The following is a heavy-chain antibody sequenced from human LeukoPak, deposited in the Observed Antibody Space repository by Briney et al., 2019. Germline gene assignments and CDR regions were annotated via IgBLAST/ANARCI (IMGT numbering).Heavy chain of an antibody. V-gene: IGHV3-23*01. CDR2: ISNDGGGT. CDR1: GFIFNNYG. CDR3: AKGSSGYFVDL. Sequence: PGGSLRLSCAASGFIFNNYGLIWVRQAPGKGLEWVSAISNDGGGTNYADFVKSRFTISRDNSKNTLFLQMNSLRAEDTALYYCAKGSSGYFVDLWGQGPLVTVSS. J-gene: IGHJ5*02. D-gene: IGHD3-22*01.